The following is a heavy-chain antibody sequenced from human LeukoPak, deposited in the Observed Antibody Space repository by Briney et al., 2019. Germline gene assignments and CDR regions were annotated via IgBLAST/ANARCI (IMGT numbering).Heavy chain of an antibody. CDR3: THTGGSGSYPY. Sequence: PGGSLRLSCAASGFTFSNAWMSWVRQAPGKVLEWVGRIKSKTDGGTTDYAAPVKGRFTISRDDSKNTLYLQMNSLKTEDTAVYYCTHTGGSGSYPYWGQGTLVTVSS. CDR2: IKSKTDGGTT. V-gene: IGHV3-15*01. CDR1: GFTFSNAW. D-gene: IGHD3-10*01. J-gene: IGHJ4*02.